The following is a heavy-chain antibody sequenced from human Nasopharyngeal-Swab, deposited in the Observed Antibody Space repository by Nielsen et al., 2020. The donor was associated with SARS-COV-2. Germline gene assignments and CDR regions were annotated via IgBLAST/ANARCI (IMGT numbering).Heavy chain of an antibody. D-gene: IGHD6-13*01. CDR3: ARKSIAAAGRWVDY. V-gene: IGHV1-3*01. J-gene: IGHJ4*02. CDR2: INAGNGNT. Sequence: WVRQAPGQRLEWMGWINAGNGNTKYSQKFQGRVTITRDTSASTAYMELSSLRSEDTAVYHCARKSIAAAGRWVDYWGQGTLVTVSS.